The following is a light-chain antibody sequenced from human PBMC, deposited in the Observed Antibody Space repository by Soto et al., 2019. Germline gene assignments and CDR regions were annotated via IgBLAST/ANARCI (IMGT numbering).Light chain of an antibody. V-gene: IGKV3-11*01. J-gene: IGKJ5*01. Sequence: IVLTQSPATLSLSPGERATLSCRASQSVSSYLAWYQQKPGQAPRLLIYDASNRATGIPARFSGSGSGTDFTLTISSLEPEDFAVYYCQQRSNWPPPTFGQGTRLENK. CDR1: QSVSSY. CDR2: DAS. CDR3: QQRSNWPPPT.